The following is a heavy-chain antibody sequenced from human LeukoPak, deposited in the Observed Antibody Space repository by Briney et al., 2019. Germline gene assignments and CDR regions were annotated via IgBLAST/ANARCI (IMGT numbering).Heavy chain of an antibody. Sequence: SETPSLTCAVSGYSISGGYYWGWIRQSPGKGLEWIATIFHSGSIYYNPSLKSRVTLSVDTSKNQFSLKLNSVIAADTAVYYCARMGVSYYYDSSTYYPIAFNVWGQGTMVTVSS. J-gene: IGHJ3*01. CDR1: GYSISGGYY. CDR2: IFHSGSI. V-gene: IGHV4-38-2*01. CDR3: ARMGVSYYYDSSTYYPIAFNV. D-gene: IGHD3-22*01.